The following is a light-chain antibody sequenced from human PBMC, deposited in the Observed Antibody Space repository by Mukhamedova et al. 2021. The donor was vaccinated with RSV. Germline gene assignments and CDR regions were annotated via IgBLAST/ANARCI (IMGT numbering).Light chain of an antibody. CDR2: AAS. CDR3: QQLNSYPRGLT. J-gene: IGKJ4*01. CDR1: QGISSY. Sequence: SQGISSYLAWHQQKPGKAPKLLIYAASTLQSGVPSRFSGSGSGTEFTLTISSLQPEDFATYYCQQLNSYPRGLTFGGGTKVEIK. V-gene: IGKV1-9*01.